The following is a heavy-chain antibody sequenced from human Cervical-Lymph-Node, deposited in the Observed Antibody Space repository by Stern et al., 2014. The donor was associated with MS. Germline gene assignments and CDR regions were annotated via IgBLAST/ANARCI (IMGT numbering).Heavy chain of an antibody. CDR1: GYNFRNYA. CDR3: ARWGSHDSFDS. CDR2: VNAGDGNT. J-gene: IGHJ3*02. D-gene: IGHD2-21*02. V-gene: IGHV1-3*01. Sequence: QVQLVQSGAEVKKPGASVNVSCKASGYNFRNYAIHWVRQAPGQSLEWMGWVNAGDGNTKYSQKFQGRVSFARDTSATAAYMELTSLRFEDTALYFCARWGSHDSFDSGGQGTVVIVSS.